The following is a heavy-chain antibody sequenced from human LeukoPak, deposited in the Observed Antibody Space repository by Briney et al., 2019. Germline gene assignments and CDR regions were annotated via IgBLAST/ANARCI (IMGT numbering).Heavy chain of an antibody. CDR3: AKDVTTVTTRYYYMDV. V-gene: IGHV3-21*01. Sequence: GGSLRLSCAASGFTFSSYSMNWVRQAPGKGLEWVSSISSSSSYIYYADSVKGRFTISRDNAKNSLYLQMNSLRAEDTAVYYCAKDVTTVTTRYYYMDVWGKGTTVTVSS. J-gene: IGHJ6*03. CDR1: GFTFSSYS. D-gene: IGHD4-17*01. CDR2: ISSSSSYI.